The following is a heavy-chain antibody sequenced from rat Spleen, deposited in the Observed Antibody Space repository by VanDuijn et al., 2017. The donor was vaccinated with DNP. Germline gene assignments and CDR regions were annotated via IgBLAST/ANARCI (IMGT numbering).Heavy chain of an antibody. Sequence: EVQLVESGGGLVQPGRSLKLSCAASGFTFSDYYMAWIRQVPKKGLEWVASITTNGGSTYYRDSVKGRFTISRDNAKTTLYLQMDSLRSEDTATYYCTRDNYSSYMPYYYVMDAWGQGTSVTVSS. CDR3: TRDNYSSYMPYYYVMDA. J-gene: IGHJ4*01. V-gene: IGHV5-20*01. CDR2: ITTNGGST. D-gene: IGHD1-2*01. CDR1: GFTFSDYY.